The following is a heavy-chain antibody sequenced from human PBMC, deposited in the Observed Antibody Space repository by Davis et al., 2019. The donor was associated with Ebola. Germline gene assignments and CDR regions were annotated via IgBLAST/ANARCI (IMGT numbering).Heavy chain of an antibody. D-gene: IGHD2-21*02. CDR1: GGSFSTYY. CDR3: ARPGYCGGDCYID. V-gene: IGHV4-34*01. J-gene: IGHJ4*02. Sequence: PSETLSLTCAVYGGSFSTYYWTWIRQTPGKGLEWIGEIKHNGRTNYNPSLKSRVTISIDTSKNQFSLKLNSVTATDTAVYYCARPGYCGGDCYIDWGQGTLVTVSS. CDR2: IKHNGRT.